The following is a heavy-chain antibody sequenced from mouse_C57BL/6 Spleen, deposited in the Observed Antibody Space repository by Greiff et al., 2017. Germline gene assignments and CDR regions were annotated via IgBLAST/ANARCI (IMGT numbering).Heavy chain of an antibody. J-gene: IGHJ3*01. CDR2: INYDGSST. CDR1: GFTFSDYY. CDR3: AREDDGYSAWFAY. V-gene: IGHV5-16*01. D-gene: IGHD2-3*01. Sequence: EVQVVESEGGLVQPGSSMKLSCTASGFTFSDYYMAWVRQVPEKGLEWVANINYDGSSTYYLDSLKSRFIISRDNAKNILYLQMSSLKSEDTATYYCAREDDGYSAWFAYWGQGTLVTVSA.